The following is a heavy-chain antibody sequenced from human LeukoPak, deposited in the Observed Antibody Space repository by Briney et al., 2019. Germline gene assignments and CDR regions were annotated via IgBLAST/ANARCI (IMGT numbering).Heavy chain of an antibody. Sequence: GGSLRLSCAASGFTFSSYAMSWVRQAPGKGLEWVSSISSSSSYIYYADSVKGRFTISRDNAKNSLYLQMNSLGAEDTAVHYCAREQWLVLAPLDAWGQGTLVTVSS. CDR1: GFTFSSYA. J-gene: IGHJ5*02. CDR2: ISSSSSYI. D-gene: IGHD6-19*01. CDR3: AREQWLVLAPLDA. V-gene: IGHV3-21*01.